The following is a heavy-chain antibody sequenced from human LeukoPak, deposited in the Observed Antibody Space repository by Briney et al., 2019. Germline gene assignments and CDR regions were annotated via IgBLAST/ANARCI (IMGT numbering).Heavy chain of an antibody. CDR1: GGTFSSYA. CDR2: IIPIFGTA. D-gene: IGHD5-18*01. V-gene: IGHV1-69*05. Sequence: GASVKVSCKASGGTFSSYAISWVRQAPGQGLEWMGRIIPIFGTANHAQKFQGRVTITTDEPTSTAYMELSSLRSEDTAVYYCALLDTAMGGGHYWGQGTLVTVSS. J-gene: IGHJ4*02. CDR3: ALLDTAMGGGHY.